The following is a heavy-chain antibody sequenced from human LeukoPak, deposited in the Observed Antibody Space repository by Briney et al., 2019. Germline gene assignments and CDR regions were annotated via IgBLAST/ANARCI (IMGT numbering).Heavy chain of an antibody. V-gene: IGHV4-34*01. J-gene: IGHJ4*02. D-gene: IGHD5-24*01. CDR1: GGSFSGYY. CDR2: INHSGST. CDR3: ARRPIRDGHYYFDY. Sequence: PSETLSLTCTVSGGSFSGYYWSWIRQPPGKGLEWIGEINHSGSTNYNPSLKSRVTISVDTSKNQFSLKLSSVTAADTAVYYCARRPIRDGHYYFDYWGQGTLVTVSS.